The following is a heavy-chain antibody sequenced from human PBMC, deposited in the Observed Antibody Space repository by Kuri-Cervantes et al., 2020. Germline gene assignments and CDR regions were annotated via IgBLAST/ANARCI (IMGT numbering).Heavy chain of an antibody. CDR1: GGTLNSYA. V-gene: IGHV1-69*05. CDR3: ARGDYYGSGSYYTAGY. J-gene: IGHJ4*02. D-gene: IGHD3-10*01. Sequence: SVKVSCKASGGTLNSYAISWVRQAPGQGLEWMGGIIPILGTTKYAQKFEGRVTTTTDESRTTAYMEVTSLRSEDTAVYYCARGDYYGSGSYYTAGYWGPGTLVTVSS. CDR2: IIPILGTT.